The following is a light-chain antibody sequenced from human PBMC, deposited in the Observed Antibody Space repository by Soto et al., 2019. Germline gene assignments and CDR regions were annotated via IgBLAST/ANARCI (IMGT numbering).Light chain of an antibody. Sequence: EIVMTQSPVTLSVSPGEGVTLSCRASQSVYSNLAWYQLKPGQAPRLIIYDASARASDIPARFSGSGSGTDFTLTVSRLQSEDFAVYYYQQYNNWPLTFGGGTNVEIK. V-gene: IGKV3-15*01. J-gene: IGKJ4*01. CDR3: QQYNNWPLT. CDR2: DAS. CDR1: QSVYSN.